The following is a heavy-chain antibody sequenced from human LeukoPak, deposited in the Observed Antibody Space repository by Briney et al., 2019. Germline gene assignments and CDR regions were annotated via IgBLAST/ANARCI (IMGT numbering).Heavy chain of an antibody. J-gene: IGHJ4*02. CDR3: AKDRTAAAGPGDY. CDR1: GFTFSSYA. D-gene: IGHD6-13*01. CDR2: ISGSGGST. V-gene: IGHV3-23*01. Sequence: AGGSLRLSCAASGFTFSSYAMSWVRQAPGKGLEWVSAISGSGGSTYYADSARGRFTISRDNSKNTLYLQMNSLRAEDTAVYYCAKDRTAAAGPGDYWGQGTLVTVSS.